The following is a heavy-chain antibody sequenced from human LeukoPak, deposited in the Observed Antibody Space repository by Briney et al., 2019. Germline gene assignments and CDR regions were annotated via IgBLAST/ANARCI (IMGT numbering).Heavy chain of an antibody. CDR3: ARHPGTYSSSWYIDY. CDR2: IYYSGST. Sequence: PSETLSHTCTVSGGSISSYYWSWIRQPPGKGLEWIGYIYYSGSTNYNPSLKSRVTISVDTSKNQFSLKLSSVTAADTAVYYCARHPGTYSSSWYIDYWGQGTLVTVSS. D-gene: IGHD6-13*01. V-gene: IGHV4-59*08. CDR1: GGSISSYY. J-gene: IGHJ4*02.